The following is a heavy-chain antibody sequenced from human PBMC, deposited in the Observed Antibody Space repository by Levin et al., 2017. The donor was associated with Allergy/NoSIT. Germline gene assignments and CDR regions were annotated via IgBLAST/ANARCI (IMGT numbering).Heavy chain of an antibody. D-gene: IGHD2-2*02. CDR1: GFTFSNYD. J-gene: IGHJ6*02. V-gene: IGHV3-21*06. CDR3: ARGALYPTYYYAMDV. CDR2: ISSSSTYT. Sequence: GGSLRLSCAGSGFTFSNYDVSWVRQAPGKGLEWVSSISSSSTYTYYGDPVKGRFTISRDNAKNSLYLQMNSLRAEDTAVYYCARGALYPTYYYAMDVWGQGTTVTVSS.